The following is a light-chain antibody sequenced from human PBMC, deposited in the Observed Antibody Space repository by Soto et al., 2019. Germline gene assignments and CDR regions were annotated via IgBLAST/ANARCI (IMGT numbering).Light chain of an antibody. CDR2: GAS. V-gene: IGKV3-20*01. CDR3: QPYGSSPPYT. J-gene: IGKJ2*01. CDR1: QSVSSSY. Sequence: EIVLTQSPGTLSLSPGERATLSCRASQSVSSSYLAWYQQKPGQAPRLLIYGASSRATGITDRFSGSGAGTDFTLTISRLEPVDFAVYYCQPYGSSPPYTFGQGTKLEIK.